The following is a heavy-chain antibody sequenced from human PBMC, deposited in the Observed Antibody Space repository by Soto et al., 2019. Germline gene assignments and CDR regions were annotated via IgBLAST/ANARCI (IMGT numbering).Heavy chain of an antibody. V-gene: IGHV1-69*13. J-gene: IGHJ6*02. D-gene: IGHD6-6*01. CDR1: GGTFSSYA. CDR2: IIPIFGTA. Sequence: EASVKVSCKASGGTFSSYAISWVRQAPGQGLEWMGGIIPIFGTANYAQKFQGRVTITADESTSTAYMELSSLRSEDTAVYYCARGSSYYYYYYGMDVWGQGTTVTVSS. CDR3: ARGSSYYYYYYGMDV.